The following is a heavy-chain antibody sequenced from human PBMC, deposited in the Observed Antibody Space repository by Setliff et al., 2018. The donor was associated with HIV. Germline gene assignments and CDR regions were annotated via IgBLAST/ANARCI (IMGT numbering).Heavy chain of an antibody. CDR2: IDAAGSTT. CDR3: AAEAAAGNWAAFDI. CDR1: GFDFSNYW. J-gene: IGHJ3*02. Sequence: PGGSLRLSCAAAGFDFSNYWIHWVRQVAGKGLVWVSRIDAAGSTTAFADSVRGRFTISRDNTKNTVYLQMDSLRAEDTAVYYCAAEAAAGNWAAFDIWGQGTVVTVSS. D-gene: IGHD6-13*01. V-gene: IGHV3-74*01.